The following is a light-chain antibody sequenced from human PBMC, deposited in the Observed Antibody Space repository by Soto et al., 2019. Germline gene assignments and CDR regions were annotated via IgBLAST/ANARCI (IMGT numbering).Light chain of an antibody. CDR3: QQGYSSRWT. CDR2: ATS. J-gene: IGKJ1*01. CDR1: QNIRSY. V-gene: IGKV1-39*01. Sequence: DIQMTQSPSSLSASVGDRVTITCWASQNIRSYLKWYQQKPGKAPQHHIYATSSLQTGVPSRSSASGSGTDFSLVISDLQPEDSATYYSQQGYSSRWTSGRGTKVDI.